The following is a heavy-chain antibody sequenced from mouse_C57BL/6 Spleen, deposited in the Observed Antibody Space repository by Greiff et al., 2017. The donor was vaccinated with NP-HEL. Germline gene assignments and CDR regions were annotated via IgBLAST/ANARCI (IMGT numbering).Heavy chain of an antibody. CDR3: ARNLNYYGSSDWYFDV. D-gene: IGHD1-1*01. CDR2: IWSGGST. Sequence: QVQLQQSGPGLVQPSQSLSITCTVSGFSLTSYGVHWVRQSPGKGLEWLGVIWSGGSTDYNAAFISRLSISKDNSKSQVFFKMNSLQADDTAIYYCARNLNYYGSSDWYFDVWGTGTTVTVSS. CDR1: GFSLTSYG. V-gene: IGHV2-2*01. J-gene: IGHJ1*03.